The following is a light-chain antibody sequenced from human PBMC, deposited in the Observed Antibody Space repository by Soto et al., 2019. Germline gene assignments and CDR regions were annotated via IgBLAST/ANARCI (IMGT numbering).Light chain of an antibody. CDR2: VIS. CDR1: QRITRY. CDR3: QQSDSIPLT. J-gene: IGKJ1*01. V-gene: IGKV1-39*01. Sequence: DIQMTQSPSSLSASVEDRVTITCRASQRITRYLNWYQQKSGKGPKLLISVISSLQSGVPSRFSGSGSGTDFTLTISSLQPEDFATYYCQQSDSIPLTFGQGTKVEIK.